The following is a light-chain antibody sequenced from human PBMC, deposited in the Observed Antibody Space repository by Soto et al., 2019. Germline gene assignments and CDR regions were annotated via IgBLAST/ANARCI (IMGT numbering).Light chain of an antibody. CDR2: DAS. CDR1: ESVNNY. J-gene: IGKJ1*01. Sequence: EVVLTQSPATLSLSPGERATLSCRASESVNNYLAWYQQKPGQAPRLLIYDASNRATGIPARFSGSGSGTDFTLTISSLEPEDFATYFCQKLNAYPPWTFGQGTKVEI. CDR3: QKLNAYPPWT. V-gene: IGKV3-11*01.